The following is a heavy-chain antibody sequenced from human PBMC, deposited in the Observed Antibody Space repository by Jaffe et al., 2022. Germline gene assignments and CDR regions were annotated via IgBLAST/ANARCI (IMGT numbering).Heavy chain of an antibody. D-gene: IGHD1-26*01. CDR1: GFTFRSYG. CDR3: AKDLVGATFYFDF. J-gene: IGHJ4*02. CDR2: IRYDGGNK. Sequence: QVNLVESGGGVVQPGGSLRLSCAASGFTFRSYGMHWVRQAPGKGLEWVTFIRYDGGNKYYSDSVKGRFTISRDNSKNTLSLQMNGLRNEDTAVYYCAKDLVGATFYFDFWGQGILVTVSS. V-gene: IGHV3-30*02.